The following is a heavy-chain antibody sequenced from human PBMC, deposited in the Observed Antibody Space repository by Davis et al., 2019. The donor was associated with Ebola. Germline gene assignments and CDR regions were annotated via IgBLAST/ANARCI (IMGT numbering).Heavy chain of an antibody. CDR2: IRSKAYGGTT. CDR3: TRTARPSNPYFDY. Sequence: GESLKISCTASGFTFGDYAMSWVRQAPGKGLEWVGFIRSKAYGGTTEYAASVKGRFTISRDDSKSIAYLQMNSLKTEDTAVYYCTRTARPSNPYFDYWGQGTLVTVSS. J-gene: IGHJ4*02. CDR1: GFTFGDYA. V-gene: IGHV3-49*04.